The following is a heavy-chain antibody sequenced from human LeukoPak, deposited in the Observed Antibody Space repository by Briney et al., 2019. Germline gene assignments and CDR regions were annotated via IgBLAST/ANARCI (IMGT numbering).Heavy chain of an antibody. J-gene: IGHJ6*02. CDR1: GASITSNNW. D-gene: IGHD1-1*01. CDR2: IYHSGST. V-gene: IGHV4-4*02. Sequence: SGTLSLTCAVSGASITSNNWWGWVRPSPGKGLEWIGEIYHSGSTNSNPSLKSRVTMSVDKSKNQASLRLSSVTAADTAMYYCASRWRNGMDVWGQGTTVTVSS. CDR3: ASRWRNGMDV.